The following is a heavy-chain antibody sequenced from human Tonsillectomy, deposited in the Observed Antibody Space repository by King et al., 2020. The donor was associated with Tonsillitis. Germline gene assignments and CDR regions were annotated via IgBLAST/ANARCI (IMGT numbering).Heavy chain of an antibody. Sequence: VQLVESGGGLVQPGGSLRLSCAASGFTFSSYWMTWVRQAPGKGLEWVANINQDGSAKYYVDSVKGRFSISRDNTKNSVYLQMNSLRAEDTAVYYCARGIVDDYWGQGSLVAVSS. J-gene: IGHJ4*02. D-gene: IGHD2/OR15-2a*01. CDR3: ARGIVDDY. CDR1: GFTFSSYW. CDR2: INQDGSAK. V-gene: IGHV3-7*03.